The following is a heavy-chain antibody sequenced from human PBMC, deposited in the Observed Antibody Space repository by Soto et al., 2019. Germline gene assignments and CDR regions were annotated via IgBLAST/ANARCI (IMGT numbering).Heavy chain of an antibody. D-gene: IGHD4-4*01. CDR3: ARGGNYNLDY. CDR1: GFTFSDYY. CDR2: ISSSSTYT. J-gene: IGHJ4*02. Sequence: QVQLVESGGDLVKPGGSLRLSCAASGFTFSDYYMAWLRQAPGKGLEWVSYISSSSTYTTYADSVKGRFTISRDNTKNSLYLQMNSLRAEDTAVYYCARGGNYNLDYWGQGILVTVSS. V-gene: IGHV3-11*06.